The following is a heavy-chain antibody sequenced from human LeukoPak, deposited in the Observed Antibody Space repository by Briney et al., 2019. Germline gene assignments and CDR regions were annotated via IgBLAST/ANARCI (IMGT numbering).Heavy chain of an antibody. CDR3: ARESNYDSDSDYFDY. D-gene: IGHD3-22*01. V-gene: IGHV1-2*02. CDR2: INPNSGGT. Sequence: ASVKVSCKASGYTFTGYYMHWVRQASGQGLEWMGWINPNSGGTNYAQKFQGRVTMTRDTSISTAYMELSRLRSDDTAVYYCARESNYDSDSDYFDYWGQGTLVTVSS. J-gene: IGHJ4*02. CDR1: GYTFTGYY.